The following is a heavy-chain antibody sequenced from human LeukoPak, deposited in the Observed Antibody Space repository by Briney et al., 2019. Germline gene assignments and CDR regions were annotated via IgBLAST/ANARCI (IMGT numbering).Heavy chain of an antibody. D-gene: IGHD6-19*01. J-gene: IGHJ6*03. Sequence: PGGSPRPSCAASGFTVSSNYMSWVRQAPGKGLEWVSVIYSGGGTYYAASVKGRFTISRDNSKNTLYLQMNSLRAEDTAVYYCARDPVPTVAGTYYYYYMDVWGKGTTVTISS. CDR3: ARDPVPTVAGTYYYYYMDV. V-gene: IGHV3-66*01. CDR1: GFTVSSNY. CDR2: IYSGGGT.